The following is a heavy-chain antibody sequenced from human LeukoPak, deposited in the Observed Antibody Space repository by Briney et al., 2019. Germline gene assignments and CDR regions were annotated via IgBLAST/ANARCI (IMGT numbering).Heavy chain of an antibody. CDR2: ISGSGGST. D-gene: IGHD3-9*01. Sequence: GGSLRLSCAAGGFSFSSNSMSWVRQAPGEGLEWVSAISGSGGSTYYADSVKGRCTIYRDNAKNTLYLQMNSLRAEDTAVYYCAKDLNILTGYPFYYFDYWGQGTLVTVSS. CDR3: AKDLNILTGYPFYYFDY. J-gene: IGHJ4*02. V-gene: IGHV3-23*01. CDR1: GFSFSSNS.